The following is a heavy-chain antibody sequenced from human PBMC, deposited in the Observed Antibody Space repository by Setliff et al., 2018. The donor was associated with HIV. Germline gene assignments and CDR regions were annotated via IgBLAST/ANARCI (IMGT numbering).Heavy chain of an antibody. V-gene: IGHV3-30*02. CDR1: GFTFSNSG. J-gene: IGHJ4*02. D-gene: IGHD5-12*01. CDR2: IRYDGIIE. CDR3: GKDRTDVAATIANY. Sequence: LRLSCAASGFTFSNSGIHWVRQAPGKGLEWVAFIRYDGIIEHYRDSVRGRFTISRDNSKNTVYLQMNSLRAEDTAVYYCGKDRTDVAATIANYWGQGTPVTVSS.